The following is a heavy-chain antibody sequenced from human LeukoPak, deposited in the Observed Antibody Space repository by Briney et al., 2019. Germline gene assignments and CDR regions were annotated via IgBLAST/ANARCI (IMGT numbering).Heavy chain of an antibody. D-gene: IGHD4-23*01. V-gene: IGHV3-21*04. CDR2: ISSSSSYI. CDR3: AKDLYGGKTGFDY. J-gene: IGHJ4*02. CDR1: GFTFSSYS. Sequence: GGSLRLSCAASGFTFSSYSMNWVRQAPGKGLEWVSSISSSSSYIYYADSVKGRFTISRDNAKNSLYLQMNSLRAEDTALYYCAKDLYGGKTGFDYWGQGTLVTVSS.